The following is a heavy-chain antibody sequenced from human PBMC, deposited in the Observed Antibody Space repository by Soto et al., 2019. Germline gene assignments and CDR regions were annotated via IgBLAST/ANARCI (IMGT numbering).Heavy chain of an antibody. D-gene: IGHD3-10*01. J-gene: IGHJ5*02. Sequence: SETLSLTCTVSGGSISSGTYYWGWIRQPPGKGLEWIGSLYYTGRTYHSPSLKSRVTISVDMSKNHFSLNLTSVTAADTAVYYCARRLARGVIGWFDPWGQGTLVTV. CDR2: LYYTGRT. V-gene: IGHV4-39*02. CDR3: ARRLARGVIGWFDP. CDR1: GGSISSGTYY.